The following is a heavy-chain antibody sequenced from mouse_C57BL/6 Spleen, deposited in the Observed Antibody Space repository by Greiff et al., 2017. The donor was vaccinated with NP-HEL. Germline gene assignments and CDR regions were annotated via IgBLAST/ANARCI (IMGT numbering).Heavy chain of an antibody. CDR2: ISSGSSTI. V-gene: IGHV5-17*01. Sequence: DVKLVESGGGLVKPGGSLKLSCAASGFTFSDYGMHWVRQAPEKGLEWVAYISSGSSTIYYADTVKGRFTISRDNAKNTLFLQMTSLRSEDTAMYYCARDRYGSNYFDVWGTGTTVTVSS. J-gene: IGHJ1*03. D-gene: IGHD1-1*01. CDR3: ARDRYGSNYFDV. CDR1: GFTFSDYG.